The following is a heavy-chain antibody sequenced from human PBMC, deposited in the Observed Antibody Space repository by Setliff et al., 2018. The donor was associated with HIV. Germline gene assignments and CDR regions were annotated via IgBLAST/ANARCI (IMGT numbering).Heavy chain of an antibody. CDR1: GGSISTYY. Sequence: PSETLSLTCTVSGGSISTYYWSWIRQPPGKGLEWIGYIYTSGSTNYNPSLKSRVTISVDTSKNQFSLKLGSVTAADTAVYYCEVAGQWGQGTLVTVSS. J-gene: IGHJ4*02. CDR2: IYTSGST. D-gene: IGHD6-19*01. V-gene: IGHV4-4*09. CDR3: EVAGQ.